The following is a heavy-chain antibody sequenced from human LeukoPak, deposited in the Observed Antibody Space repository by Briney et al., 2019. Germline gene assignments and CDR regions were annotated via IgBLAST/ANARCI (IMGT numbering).Heavy chain of an antibody. CDR2: INAGNGNT. D-gene: IGHD3-10*01. V-gene: IGHV1-3*01. Sequence: GASVKVSCKASGYTFTSYVMHWVRQAPGQRPEWMRWINAGNGNTKYSQKFQGRVTITRDTSASTAYMELSSLRSEDTAVYYCARAPPPRTYYYGSGSYYNGFDPWGQGTLVTVSS. J-gene: IGHJ5*02. CDR3: ARAPPPRTYYYGSGSYYNGFDP. CDR1: GYTFTSYV.